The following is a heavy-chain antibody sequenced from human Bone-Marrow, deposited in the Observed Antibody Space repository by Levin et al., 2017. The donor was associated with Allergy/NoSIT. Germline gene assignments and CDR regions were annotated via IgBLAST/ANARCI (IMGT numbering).Heavy chain of an antibody. CDR1: GYTFTSYA. CDR3: ARGATLVQGSIVTSTYYYYYMDV. J-gene: IGHJ6*03. CDR2: INTNTGNP. D-gene: IGHD3-10*01. V-gene: IGHV7-4-1*02. Sequence: AASVKVSCKASGYTFTSYALNWVRQAPGQGLEWMGWINTNTGNPTYAQAFTGRFVFTVDTSVSTANLQITSLKAEDTAVYYCARGATLVQGSIVTSTYYYYYMDVWGKGTTVSVSS.